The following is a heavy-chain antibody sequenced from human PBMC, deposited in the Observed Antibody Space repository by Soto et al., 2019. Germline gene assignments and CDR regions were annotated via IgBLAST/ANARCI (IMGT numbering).Heavy chain of an antibody. J-gene: IGHJ4*02. V-gene: IGHV3-30-3*01. CDR3: GREQNSGYHRTADY. CDR1: GFTLSTYA. CDR2: ISYDGSRT. Sequence: QVQVVESGGGVVQPGRSLRLSCAASGFTLSTYAMHWVRQAPGKGLEWLAVISYDGSRTHYAGSMEGRFTISRDTSKNTLYLQMNSLRPEDTAVYFCGREQNSGYHRTADYWGQGTLVTVSS. D-gene: IGHD3-22*01.